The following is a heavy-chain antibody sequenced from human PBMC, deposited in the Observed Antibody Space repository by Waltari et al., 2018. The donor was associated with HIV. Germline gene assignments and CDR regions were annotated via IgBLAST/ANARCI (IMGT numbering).Heavy chain of an antibody. Sequence: QGHLVQSGAEVKRPGASVQISCQTSGTPLPAYSFHWLRQAPGQGLEWMGWINSKNGDTKYARKFQDRVTLTWDTSVSTVDMEMRSLTPDDTAIYFCARHFGLVVSTFYFYAIDVWGQGTTVTVSS. D-gene: IGHD2-8*02. CDR2: INSKNGDT. CDR3: ARHFGLVVSTFYFYAIDV. CDR1: GTPLPAYS. J-gene: IGHJ6*02. V-gene: IGHV1-2*02.